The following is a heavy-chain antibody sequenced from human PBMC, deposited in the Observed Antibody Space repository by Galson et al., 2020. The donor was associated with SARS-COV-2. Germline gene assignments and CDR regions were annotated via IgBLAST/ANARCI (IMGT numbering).Heavy chain of an antibody. J-gene: IGHJ4*02. CDR3: ARDKSAHGPFDS. CDR1: GDSISRGDY. CDR2: IHYSGDS. Sequence: SETLSLTCTVSGDSISRGDYWSWIRQHPGKGLEWIGNIHYSGDSYYNPSIKSRVTISLDTSKSQFSLKVTSVTAADTAMYYCARDKSAHGPFDSWGQGTLVTVSS. V-gene: IGHV4-31*03. D-gene: IGHD4-17*01.